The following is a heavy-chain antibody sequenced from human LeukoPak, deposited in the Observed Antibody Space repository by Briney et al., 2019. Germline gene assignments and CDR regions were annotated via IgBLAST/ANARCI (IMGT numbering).Heavy chain of an antibody. V-gene: IGHV3-23*01. CDR1: GFTFSSYA. D-gene: IGHD3-10*01. CDR2: ISGSGGST. CDR3: AKGLGGFGGYSFDY. J-gene: IGHJ4*02. Sequence: PGGSLRLSCAASGFTFSSYAMSWVRQAPGKGLEWVSAISGSGGSTYYADSVKGRFTISRDNSKNTLYLQMNSLRAEATAVYYCAKGLGGFGGYSFDYWGQGTLVTVSS.